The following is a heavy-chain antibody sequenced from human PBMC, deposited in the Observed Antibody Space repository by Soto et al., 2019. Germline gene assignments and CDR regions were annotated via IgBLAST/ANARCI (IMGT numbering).Heavy chain of an antibody. CDR2: ISAYNGNT. V-gene: IGHV1-18*01. J-gene: IGHJ4*02. D-gene: IGHD2-2*01. CDR1: GYTFTSYG. CDR3: ARARREYCSSTSCYDDY. Sequence: ASVKVSCKASGYTFTSYGISWVRQAPGQGLEWMGWISAYNGNTNYAQKLQGRVTMTTDTSTSTAYIELRSLRSDDTAVYYCARARREYCSSTSCYDDYWGQGTLVTVSS.